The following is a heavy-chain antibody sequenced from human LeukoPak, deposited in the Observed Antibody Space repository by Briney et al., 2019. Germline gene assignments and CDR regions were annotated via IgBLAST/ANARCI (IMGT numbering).Heavy chain of an antibody. CDR3: ARQGYDSGSDY. J-gene: IGHJ4*01. CDR2: LFSGGDT. CDR1: GFSFSRYY. D-gene: IGHD3-16*01. V-gene: IGHV3-66*04. Sequence: GGSLRLSCAASGFSFSRYYMSWVRQAPGKGLEWVSVLFSGGDTYYADSVKDRFSISRDSSRETLFLQMNSLRADDTAVYYCARQGYDSGSDYWGHGTKVTVSS.